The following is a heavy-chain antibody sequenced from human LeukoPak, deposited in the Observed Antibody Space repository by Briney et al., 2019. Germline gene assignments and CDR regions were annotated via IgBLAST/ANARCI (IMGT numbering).Heavy chain of an antibody. D-gene: IGHD3-10*01. V-gene: IGHV4-39*07. Sequence: SETLSLTCTVSGGSISSSSYYWGWIRQPPGKGLEWIGSIYYSGSTYYNPSLKSRVTISVDTSKNQFSLKLSSVTAADTAVYYCATWFGEFPFDYWGQGTLVTVSS. CDR2: IYYSGST. J-gene: IGHJ4*02. CDR1: GGSISSSSYY. CDR3: ATWFGEFPFDY.